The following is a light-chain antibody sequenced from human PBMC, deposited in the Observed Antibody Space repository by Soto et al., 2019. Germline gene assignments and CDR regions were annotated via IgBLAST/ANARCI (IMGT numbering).Light chain of an antibody. Sequence: QSALTQPASVSGSPGQSIIISCTGTSSDVGSYNFVSWYQQHPGKAPKLMIYEVSKRPSGVSNRFSGSKSGNTASLTISGLQPEDEADYYCCSYAGNSGVFGGGTKADRP. V-gene: IGLV2-23*02. CDR2: EVS. CDR3: CSYAGNSGV. CDR1: SSDVGSYNF. J-gene: IGLJ3*02.